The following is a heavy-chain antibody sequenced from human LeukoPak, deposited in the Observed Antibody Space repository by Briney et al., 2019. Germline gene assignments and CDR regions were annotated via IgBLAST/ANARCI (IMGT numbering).Heavy chain of an antibody. V-gene: IGHV3-30-3*01. J-gene: IGHJ4*02. CDR2: ISYDGSNK. CDR3: AREALKFGYYDSSGSSDY. CDR1: GFTFSSYA. Sequence: GGSLRLSCAASGFTFSSYAMHWVRQAPGKGLEWVAVISYDGSNKYYADSVKGRSTISRDNSKNTLYLQMNSLRAEDTAVYYCAREALKFGYYDSSGSSDYWGQGTLVTVSS. D-gene: IGHD3-22*01.